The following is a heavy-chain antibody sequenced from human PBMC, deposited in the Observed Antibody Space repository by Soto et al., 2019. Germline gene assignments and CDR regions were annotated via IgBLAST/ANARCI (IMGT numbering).Heavy chain of an antibody. CDR1: GLTFSRHA. CDR3: AKKPNGFDS. J-gene: IGHJ5*01. CDR2: ISESSSST. V-gene: IGHV3-23*01. Sequence: PGGSLRLSCAASGLTFSRHAMAWVRQAPGKGLEWASSISESSSSTYYADSVKGRFTISKDNSKNMLYLQMNSLRAEDTAVYYCAKKPNGFDSWGQGILVTVSS.